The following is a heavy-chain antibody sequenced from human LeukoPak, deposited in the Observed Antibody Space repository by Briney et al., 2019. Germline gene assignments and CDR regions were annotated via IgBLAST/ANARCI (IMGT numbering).Heavy chain of an antibody. D-gene: IGHD2-21*02. J-gene: IGHJ2*01. Sequence: PSETLSLTCAVYGVSFSGYYWSWIRQPPGKGLEWIGEINHSGSTNYNPSLKSRVTISVDTSKNQFSLKLSSVTAADTAVYYCARHVSSDLRIVVVTSDWYFDLWGRGTLVTVSS. CDR2: INHSGST. CDR3: ARHVSSDLRIVVVTSDWYFDL. V-gene: IGHV4-34*01. CDR1: GVSFSGYY.